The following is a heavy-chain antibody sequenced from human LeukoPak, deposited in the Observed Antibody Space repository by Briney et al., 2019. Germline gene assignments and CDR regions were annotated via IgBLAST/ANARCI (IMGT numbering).Heavy chain of an antibody. Sequence: PSETLSLTCTVSGGSISSSSYYWGWIRQPPGKGLEWIGSIYYSGSTYYNPSLKSRVTISVDTSKNQFSLKLSSVTAADTAVYYRARLSPRDAFDIWGKGTMVTVSS. CDR2: IYYSGST. J-gene: IGHJ3*02. CDR3: ARLSPRDAFDI. CDR1: GGSISSSSYY. V-gene: IGHV4-39*01.